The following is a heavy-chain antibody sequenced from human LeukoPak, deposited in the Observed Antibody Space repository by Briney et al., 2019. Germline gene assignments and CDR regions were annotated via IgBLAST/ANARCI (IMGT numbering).Heavy chain of an antibody. CDR3: AREGKWAAARPDY. CDR2: IYYSGST. Sequence: SETLSLTCAVSGGSISSYYWSWIRQPPGEGLEWIGYIYYSGSTNYNPSLKSRVTISVDTSKNQFSLKLSSVTAADTAVYYCAREGKWAAARPDYWGQGTLVTVSS. V-gene: IGHV4-59*01. CDR1: GGSISSYY. D-gene: IGHD6-6*01. J-gene: IGHJ4*02.